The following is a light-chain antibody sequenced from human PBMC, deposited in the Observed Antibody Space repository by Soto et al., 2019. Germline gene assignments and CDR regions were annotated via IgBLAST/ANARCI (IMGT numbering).Light chain of an antibody. CDR1: QSVSSSY. V-gene: IGKV3-20*01. CDR3: QQYGSSPGGL. CDR2: GAS. J-gene: IGKJ4*01. Sequence: EIVLTQSPGTLSLSPGERATLSCRASQSVSSSYLAWYQQKPGQAPRLLIYGASSRATGIPDRFSGSGSETDFTLTISRLEPEDFAVYYCQQYGSSPGGLFGGGTKVEIK.